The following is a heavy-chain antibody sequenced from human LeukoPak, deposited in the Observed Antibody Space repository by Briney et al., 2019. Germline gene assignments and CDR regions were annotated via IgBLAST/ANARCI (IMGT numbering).Heavy chain of an antibody. CDR3: ARRGSSGWYFDY. D-gene: IGHD6-19*01. CDR2: IYHSGST. J-gene: IGHJ4*02. CDR1: GYSISSGYY. Sequence: SETLSLTCAVSGYSISSGYYWGWIRQHPGKGLEWIGSIYHSGSTYYNPSLKSRVTISVDTSKNQFSQKLSSVTAADTAVYEFARRGSSGWYFDYRGQGTLVTVSS. V-gene: IGHV4-38-2*01.